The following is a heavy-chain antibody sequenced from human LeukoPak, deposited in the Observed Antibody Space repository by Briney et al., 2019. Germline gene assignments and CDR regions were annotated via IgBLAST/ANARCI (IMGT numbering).Heavy chain of an antibody. CDR3: AREPQAMVRGTYDY. J-gene: IGHJ4*02. V-gene: IGHV3-21*01. Sequence: GGSLRLSCAASGFTFSSYSMNWVRQGPGKGLEWVSSISSSSSYLYYADSVKGRFTISRDNAKDSLYLQMNSLRGEDTAVYYCAREPQAMVRGTYDYWGQGTLVTVSS. CDR1: GFTFSSYS. CDR2: ISSSSSYL. D-gene: IGHD3-10*01.